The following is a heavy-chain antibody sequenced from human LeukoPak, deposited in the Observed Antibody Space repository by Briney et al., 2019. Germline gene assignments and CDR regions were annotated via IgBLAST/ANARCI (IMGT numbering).Heavy chain of an antibody. D-gene: IGHD3-10*01. CDR2: INPNSGAT. V-gene: IGHV1-2*02. J-gene: IGHJ5*02. CDR3: ATGPNIYGSGRSYYDP. CDR1: GYTFTDYY. Sequence: ASVKVSCKASGYTFTDYYIHWVRLAPGQGLEWMGWINPNSGATNYAQKFQGRVTVTRDTSIRTVYMELTRLTSDDTAVYYCATGPNIYGSGRSYYDPWGQGTLVTVSS.